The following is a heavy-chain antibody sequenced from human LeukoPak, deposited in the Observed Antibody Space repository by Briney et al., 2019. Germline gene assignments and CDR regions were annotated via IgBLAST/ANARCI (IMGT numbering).Heavy chain of an antibody. CDR3: SRGSGISYGGIDY. D-gene: IGHD5-18*01. CDR2: IHPKSGDT. CDR1: GYTFTGYY. J-gene: IGHJ4*02. Sequence: GASVKVSCKASGYTFTGYYLHWVRQAPGQGLEWMGWIHPKSGDTKYAQKFLGRVTLTRGTSTTIVYMELKWLTSDDTAVYYCSRGSGISYGGIDYWGQGTLVTVSS. V-gene: IGHV1-2*02.